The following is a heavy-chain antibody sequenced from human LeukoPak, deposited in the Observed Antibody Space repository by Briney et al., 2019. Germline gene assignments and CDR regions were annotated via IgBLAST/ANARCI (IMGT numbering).Heavy chain of an antibody. CDR2: INPSSGGT. CDR1: GSTFTGYY. CDR3: ARGPHAPSDY. J-gene: IGHJ4*02. V-gene: IGHV1-2*02. Sequence: GASVKVSCKASGSTFTGYYMHWVRQGPGQGLEWMGWINPSSGGTNYAQNFQGRVTMTRDTSISTAYMELSGLRSDDTAVYFCARGPHAPSDYWGQGTLVTVSS.